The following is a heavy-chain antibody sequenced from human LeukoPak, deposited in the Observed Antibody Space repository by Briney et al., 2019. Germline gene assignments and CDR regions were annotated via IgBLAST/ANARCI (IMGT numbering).Heavy chain of an antibody. CDR1: GFTFSSYS. CDR3: ARNRVGATRDDFDY. V-gene: IGHV3-48*01. D-gene: IGHD1-26*01. CDR2: ISSSSSTI. Sequence: SGGSLRLSCAASGFTFSSYSMNWVRQAPGKGLEWVSYISSSSSTIYYADSVKGRFTISRDNAKNSLYLQMNSLRAEDTAVYYCARNRVGATRDDFDYWGQGTLVTVSS. J-gene: IGHJ4*02.